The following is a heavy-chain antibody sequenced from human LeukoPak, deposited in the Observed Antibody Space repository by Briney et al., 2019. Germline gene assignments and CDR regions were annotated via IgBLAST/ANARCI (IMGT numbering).Heavy chain of an antibody. Sequence: GGSLRLSCAASGFTFSTYWVTWVRQAPGKGLEWVANIKQDGSEKYYLDSVKGRFTISRDNAKNSLYLQMNSLRAEDTAVYFCARERRILRDLEWLVYFDYWGRGTLVTVSS. CDR2: IKQDGSEK. J-gene: IGHJ4*02. CDR1: GFTFSTYW. D-gene: IGHD3-9*01. CDR3: ARERRILRDLEWLVYFDY. V-gene: IGHV3-7*01.